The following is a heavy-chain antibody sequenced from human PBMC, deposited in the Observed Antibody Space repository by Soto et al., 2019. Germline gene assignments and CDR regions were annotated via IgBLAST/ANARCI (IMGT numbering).Heavy chain of an antibody. CDR3: ARDRSPGSTSWYDC. CDR2: TYYTSRWYN. J-gene: IGHJ5*01. CDR1: GDSVSNKSAA. V-gene: IGHV6-1*01. Sequence: SQTLSLTCAISGDSVSNKSAAWNWIRQSPSRGLEWLGRTYYTSRWYNDYAVSVMSRITINPDTSRNQFSLQLKSVTPEDTAVYYCARDRSPGSTSWYDCWGRGTLVTAPQ. D-gene: IGHD2-2*01.